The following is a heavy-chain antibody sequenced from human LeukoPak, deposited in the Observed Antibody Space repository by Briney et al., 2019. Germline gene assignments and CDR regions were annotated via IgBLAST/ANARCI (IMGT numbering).Heavy chain of an antibody. CDR1: GGSISRYS. CDR2: IAHSGTT. Sequence: SETLSLTCIVSGGSISRYSWNWIRQSPGKGLEWVGYIAHSGTTSYKSSLKSRVTISVDTSKNQLSLRLTSVTAADTAVYYCARWDNSAWAFGNWGPGTLVTVSS. D-gene: IGHD6-19*01. J-gene: IGHJ4*02. CDR3: ARWDNSAWAFGN. V-gene: IGHV4-59*08.